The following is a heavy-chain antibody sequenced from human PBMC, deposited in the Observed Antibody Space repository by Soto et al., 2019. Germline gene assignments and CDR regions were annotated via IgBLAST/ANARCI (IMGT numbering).Heavy chain of an antibody. CDR1: GGSISSGGYS. J-gene: IGHJ6*02. Sequence: PSETLSLTCAVSGGSISSGGYSWSWIRQPPGKGLEWIGYIYHSGSTYYNPSLKSRVTISVDTSKNQFSLKLSSVTAADTAVYYCARADPYSSSWYGGYYYYYYGMDVWGQGTTVTVSS. CDR2: IYHSGST. CDR3: ARADPYSSSWYGGYYYYYYGMDV. D-gene: IGHD6-13*01. V-gene: IGHV4-61*08.